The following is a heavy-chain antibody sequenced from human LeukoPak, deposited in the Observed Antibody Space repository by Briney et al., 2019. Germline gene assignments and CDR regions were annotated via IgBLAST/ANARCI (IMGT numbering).Heavy chain of an antibody. J-gene: IGHJ4*02. CDR1: GGSISSGDYY. CDR2: IYYSGST. V-gene: IGHV4-30-4*01. D-gene: IGHD5-18*01. CDR3: ASARGYSYGLEDY. Sequence: SETLSLTCTVSGGSISSGDYYWSWIRQPPGKGLEWIGYIYYSGSTYYNPSLKSRVTISADTSKNQFSLKLSSVTAADTAVYYCASARGYSYGLEDYWGQGTLVTVSS.